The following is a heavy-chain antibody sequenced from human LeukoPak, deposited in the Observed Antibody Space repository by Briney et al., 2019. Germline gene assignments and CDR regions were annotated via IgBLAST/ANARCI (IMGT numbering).Heavy chain of an antibody. Sequence: SETLSLTCTVSGGSISSSSYYWGWIRQPPGKGLEWIGSIYYSGSTYYNPSLKSRVTISVDTPKNQFSLKLSSVTAADTAVYYCARHAHPSYFDWLLSNWFDPWGQGTLVTVSS. D-gene: IGHD3-9*01. CDR1: GGSISSSSYY. CDR3: ARHAHPSYFDWLLSNWFDP. J-gene: IGHJ5*02. V-gene: IGHV4-39*01. CDR2: IYYSGST.